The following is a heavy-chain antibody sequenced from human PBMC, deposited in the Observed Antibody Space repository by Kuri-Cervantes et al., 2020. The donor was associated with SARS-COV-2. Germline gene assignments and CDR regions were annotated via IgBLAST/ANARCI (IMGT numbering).Heavy chain of an antibody. Sequence: GGSLRLSCAASGFTFSSYGMHWVRQAPGKGLEWVAVISYDGSNKYYADSVKGRFTISRDDSKSIAYLQMNSLKTEDTAVYYCTVNYDSSGLDAFDIWGQGTMVTVSS. CDR1: GFTFSSYG. D-gene: IGHD3-22*01. CDR3: TVNYDSSGLDAFDI. V-gene: IGHV3-30*12. CDR2: ISYDGSNK. J-gene: IGHJ3*02.